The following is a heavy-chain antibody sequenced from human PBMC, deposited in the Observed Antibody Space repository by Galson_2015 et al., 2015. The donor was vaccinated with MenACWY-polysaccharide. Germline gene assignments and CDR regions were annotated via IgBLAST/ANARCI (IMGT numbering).Heavy chain of an antibody. CDR1: GFTFSNYW. Sequence: FLRLSCAASGFTFSNYWMHWVRQSPGTGVEWVSIIKYDGSITGCADSVKGRFTIARDNAKNTLYLQMDSLTAEDTAVYYCSRPLDSGTYALGYWGQGTLVTVSS. J-gene: IGHJ4*02. V-gene: IGHV3-74*01. D-gene: IGHD3-10*01. CDR3: SRPLDSGTYALGY. CDR2: IKYDGSIT.